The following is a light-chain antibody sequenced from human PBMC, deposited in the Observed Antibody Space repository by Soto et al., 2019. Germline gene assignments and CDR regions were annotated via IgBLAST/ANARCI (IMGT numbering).Light chain of an antibody. CDR1: SSDVGNSNG. CDR3: SSYSRSSTYV. V-gene: IGLV2-18*02. J-gene: IGLJ1*01. Sequence: QSVLTQPPSVSGSPGQSVAISCTGTSSDVGNSNGVSWYHQPPGTAPKLMIYDVNNRPSGVPDRFSGSKSGNTASLTISGLQAEDEGDYSCSSYSRSSTYVFGTATKVTVL. CDR2: DVN.